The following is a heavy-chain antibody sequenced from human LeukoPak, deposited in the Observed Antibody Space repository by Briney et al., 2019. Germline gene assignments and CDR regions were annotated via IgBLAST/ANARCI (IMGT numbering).Heavy chain of an antibody. J-gene: IGHJ4*02. CDR3: ASRQLPYNFDY. CDR1: GYTFTGYY. Sequence: SVKVSCKASGYTFTGYYMHWVRQAPGQGLEWMGWINPNSGDTNYTQKFQGRVTMTRDTSISTAYMELSRLRSDDTAVYYCASRQLPYNFDYWGQGTLVTVSS. D-gene: IGHD1-1*01. V-gene: IGHV1-2*02. CDR2: INPNSGDT.